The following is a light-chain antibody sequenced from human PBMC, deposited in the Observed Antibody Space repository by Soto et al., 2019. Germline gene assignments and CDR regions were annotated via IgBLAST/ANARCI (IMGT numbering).Light chain of an antibody. Sequence: EIVVTQSPGTLSLSPGERATLSCRASQSVSSIYLAWYQQKPGQAPRLLIYGASSRATGIPYRFSGSGSGTDFTLTISRLEPEDFAVYYCQQYGISRWTFGQGTKVEI. V-gene: IGKV3-20*01. J-gene: IGKJ1*01. CDR1: QSVSSIY. CDR3: QQYGISRWT. CDR2: GAS.